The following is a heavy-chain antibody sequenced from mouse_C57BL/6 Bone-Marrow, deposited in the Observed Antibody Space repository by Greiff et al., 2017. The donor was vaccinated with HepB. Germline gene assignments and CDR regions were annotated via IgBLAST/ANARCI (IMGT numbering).Heavy chain of an antibody. CDR1: GFTFTDYY. V-gene: IGHV7-3*01. J-gene: IGHJ2*01. D-gene: IGHD4-1*01. Sequence: EVKLVESGGGLVQPGGSLSLSCAASGFTFTDYYMSWVRQPPGKALEWLGFIRNKANGYTTEYSASVKGRFTISRDNSQSLLYLQMNALRAEDSATYYCARYEGANWDAYFDDWGQGTTLTVSS. CDR2: IRNKANGYTT. CDR3: ARYEGANWDAYFDD.